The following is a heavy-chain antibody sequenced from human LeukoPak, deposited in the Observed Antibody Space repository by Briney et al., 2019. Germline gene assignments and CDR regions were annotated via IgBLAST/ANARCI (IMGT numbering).Heavy chain of an antibody. Sequence: GGSLRLSCAASGSTFSSYGMHWVRQAPGKGLEWVAVIWYDGSNKYYADSVKGRFTISRDNSKDTLYLQMNGLRAEDTAVYYCAKRDYVDSTTYAPLFDYWGQGTLVTVSS. CDR2: IWYDGSNK. D-gene: IGHD2/OR15-2a*01. V-gene: IGHV3-33*06. J-gene: IGHJ4*02. CDR3: AKRDYVDSTTYAPLFDY. CDR1: GSTFSSYG.